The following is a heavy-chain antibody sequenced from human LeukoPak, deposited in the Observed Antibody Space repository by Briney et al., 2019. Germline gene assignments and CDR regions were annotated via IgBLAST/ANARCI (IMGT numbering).Heavy chain of an antibody. D-gene: IGHD3-9*01. Sequence: ASVKVSCTASGYTFTGYYMHWVRQAPGQGLEWMGWINPNSGGTNYAQKFQGRVTMTRDTSISTAYMELSRLRSDDTAVYYCARDPSLYDILTGYNNWFDPWGQGTLVTVSS. J-gene: IGHJ5*02. V-gene: IGHV1-2*02. CDR2: INPNSGGT. CDR3: ARDPSLYDILTGYNNWFDP. CDR1: GYTFTGYY.